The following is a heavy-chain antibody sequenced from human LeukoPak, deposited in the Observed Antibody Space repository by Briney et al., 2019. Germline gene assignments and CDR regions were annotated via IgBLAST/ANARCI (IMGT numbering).Heavy chain of an antibody. Sequence: VASVKVSCKPSGYTFTAYFLHWVRQAPGQGLEWMGIINPSGGSTSYAQKFQGRVTMTRDTSTSTVYMELSSLRSEDTAVYYCARAGDLTNAFDIWGQGTMVTVSS. CDR2: INPSGGST. CDR1: GYTFTAYF. CDR3: ARAGDLTNAFDI. V-gene: IGHV1-46*01. D-gene: IGHD3-16*01. J-gene: IGHJ3*02.